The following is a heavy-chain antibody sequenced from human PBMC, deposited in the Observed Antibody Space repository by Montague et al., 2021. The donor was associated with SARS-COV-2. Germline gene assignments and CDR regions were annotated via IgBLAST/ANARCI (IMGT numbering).Heavy chain of an antibody. D-gene: IGHD2-8*01. J-gene: IGHJ6*02. V-gene: IGHV4-59*01. CDR3: ARLLRSCSNGVCRTYYYYAMDV. CDR2: IYYSGSI. CDR1: GGSISGYY. Sequence: SETLSLTCTVSGGSISGYYWSWIRQSPGKGLEWIGYIYYSGSIKYNPFLESRVTVSVDRSKNQVSLKLSSMTPADTAVYYCARLLRSCSNGVCRTYYYYAMDVWGQGTTVTVSS.